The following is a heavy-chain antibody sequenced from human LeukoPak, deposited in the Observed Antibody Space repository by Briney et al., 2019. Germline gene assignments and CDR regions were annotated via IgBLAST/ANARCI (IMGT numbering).Heavy chain of an antibody. D-gene: IGHD2-2*01. J-gene: IGHJ4*02. Sequence: PGGSLRLSCAASGFTFRNYGMKWVRQAPGKGLEWVAVISHDATVKCYADSVKGRFTISRDDSTTTLVLQMNSLRVEDTAVYFCAKEGSEFSSSFLDYWGQGTLVTVSS. CDR2: ISHDATVK. CDR3: AKEGSEFSSSFLDY. CDR1: GFTFRNYG. V-gene: IGHV3-30*18.